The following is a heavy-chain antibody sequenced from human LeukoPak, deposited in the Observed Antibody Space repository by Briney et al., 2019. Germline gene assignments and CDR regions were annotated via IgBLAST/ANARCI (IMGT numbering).Heavy chain of an antibody. CDR2: ISEDGKNK. Sequence: PGGSLRLSCAASGFSFSIYGMHWVRQAPGKGLEWVAVISEDGKNKYYADSVKGRITISRDNSRNTVRLQMKSLRGEDTAEYYCAKYRETTASGTFNHWGQGTLVTVSS. CDR3: AKYRETTASGTFNH. V-gene: IGHV3-30*18. D-gene: IGHD6-13*01. J-gene: IGHJ4*02. CDR1: GFSFSIYG.